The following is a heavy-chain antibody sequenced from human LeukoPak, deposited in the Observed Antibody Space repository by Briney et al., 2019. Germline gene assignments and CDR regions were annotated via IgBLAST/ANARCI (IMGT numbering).Heavy chain of an antibody. D-gene: IGHD3-16*01. J-gene: IGHJ4*02. Sequence: ASVKVSCKASGYTFTGYYMHWVRQAPGQGLEWMGRINPNSGGTNYAQKFQGRVTMTRDTSISTAHMELSRLRSDDTAVYYCARDTRYDYVWGSSYYFDYWGQGTLVTVSS. CDR3: ARDTRYDYVWGSSYYFDY. CDR2: INPNSGGT. V-gene: IGHV1-2*06. CDR1: GYTFTGYY.